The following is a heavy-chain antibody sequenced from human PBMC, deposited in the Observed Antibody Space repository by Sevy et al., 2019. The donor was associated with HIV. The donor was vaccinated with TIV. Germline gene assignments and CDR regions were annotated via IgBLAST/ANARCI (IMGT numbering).Heavy chain of an antibody. CDR2: IYSGGST. CDR3: ARDRVEWGAFDI. CDR1: AFTVSSNY. V-gene: IGHV3-53*01. D-gene: IGHD1-26*01. Sequence: GGSLRLSCAASAFTVSSNYMSWVRHAPGKGLEWVSVIYSGGSTYYADSVKGRFTISRDNSKNTLYLQMNSLRAEDTAVYYCARDRVEWGAFDIWGQGTMVTVSS. J-gene: IGHJ3*02.